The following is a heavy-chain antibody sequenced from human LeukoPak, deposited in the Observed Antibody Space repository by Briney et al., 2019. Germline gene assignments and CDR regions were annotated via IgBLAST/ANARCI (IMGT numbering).Heavy chain of an antibody. CDR3: ARGQLSRLYHYCYMDV. D-gene: IGHD1-1*01. V-gene: IGHV1-8*03. CDR2: MNPNTGNT. J-gene: IGHJ6*03. CDR1: GYTFTSYD. Sequence: ASVKVSCKASGYTFTSYDFNWVRQATGQGLEWTGLMNPNTGNTAYAQKFQGRVTITRNTSISTVYMELSNLRSEDTAVYYCARGQLSRLYHYCYMDVWGKGTTVTVSS.